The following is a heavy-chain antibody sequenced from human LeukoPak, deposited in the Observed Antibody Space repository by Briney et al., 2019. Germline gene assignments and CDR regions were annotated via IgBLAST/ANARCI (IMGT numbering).Heavy chain of an antibody. D-gene: IGHD6-13*01. CDR3: ARGGAAAAPYYFDY. Sequence: SETLSLTCAVYGVSFSGYYWSWIRQPPGKGLEWIGEINHSGSTNYNPSLKSRVTISVHTSKNQFSLKLSSVTAADTAVYYCARGGAAAAPYYFDYWGEGTLVTVSS. CDR1: GVSFSGYY. J-gene: IGHJ4*02. CDR2: INHSGST. V-gene: IGHV4-34*01.